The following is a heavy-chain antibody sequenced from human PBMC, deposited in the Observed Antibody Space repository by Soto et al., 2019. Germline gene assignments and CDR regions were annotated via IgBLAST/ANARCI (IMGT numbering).Heavy chain of an antibody. CDR2: ISGSGGST. CDR3: AKFAYYDSSGYYPGAFDI. J-gene: IGHJ3*02. CDR1: GFTFSSYA. D-gene: IGHD3-22*01. V-gene: IGHV3-23*01. Sequence: GGSLRLSCAASGFTFSSYAMSWVRQAPGKGLEWVSAISGSGGSTYYADSVKGRFTISRDNSKNTLYLQMNSLRAEDTAVYYCAKFAYYDSSGYYPGAFDIWGQGKMVTV.